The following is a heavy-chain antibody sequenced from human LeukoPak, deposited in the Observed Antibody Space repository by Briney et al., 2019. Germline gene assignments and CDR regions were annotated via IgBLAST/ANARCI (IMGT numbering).Heavy chain of an antibody. CDR1: GFTFSSYG. V-gene: IGHV3-30*18. J-gene: IGHJ4*02. CDR3: AKAFGEVDTMIVVVITPLFDY. Sequence: PGRSLRLSCAASGFTFSSYGMHWVRQAPGKGLEWVAVISYDGSNKYYADSVKGRFTISRDNSKNTLYLQMNSLRAEDTAVYYCAKAFGEVDTMIVVVITPLFDYWGQGTLVTVSS. D-gene: IGHD3-22*01. CDR2: ISYDGSNK.